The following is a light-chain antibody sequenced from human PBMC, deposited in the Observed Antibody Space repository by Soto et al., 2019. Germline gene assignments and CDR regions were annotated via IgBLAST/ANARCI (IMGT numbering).Light chain of an antibody. CDR1: QSISSW. J-gene: IGKJ1*01. CDR3: QQYNSYWT. CDR2: DAS. V-gene: IGKV1-5*01. Sequence: DIQMTQSPSTLSASVGDRVTITCRASQSISSWLAWYQQQPGKAPKLLIYDASSLESGVPSRFSGSVSGTEITLTISSLQPDDFATYYCQQYNSYWTFGQGTKVDIK.